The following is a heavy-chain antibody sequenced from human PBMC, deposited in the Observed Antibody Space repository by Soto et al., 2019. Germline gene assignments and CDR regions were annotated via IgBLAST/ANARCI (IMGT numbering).Heavy chain of an antibody. J-gene: IGHJ4*02. Sequence: EVQLVESGGGLVKPGGSLRLSCAASGFSFNSYYMNWVRLAPGKGLEWVSSITGSSNSIYYADSVKGRFTISRDNAANSVYLQMDSLRAEDTDVYYCARAYSRRNEYFFDFWGQGTLVTVSS. V-gene: IGHV3-21*02. CDR3: ARAYSRRNEYFFDF. CDR1: GFSFNSYY. D-gene: IGHD6-13*01. CDR2: ITGSSNSI.